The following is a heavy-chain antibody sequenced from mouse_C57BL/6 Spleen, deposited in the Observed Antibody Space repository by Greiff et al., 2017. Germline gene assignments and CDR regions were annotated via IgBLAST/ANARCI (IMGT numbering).Heavy chain of an antibody. J-gene: IGHJ4*01. CDR1: GYTFTSYW. V-gene: IGHV1-50*01. D-gene: IGHD1-1*01. CDR2: IDPSDRYT. Sequence: QVQLQQPGAELVKPGASVKLSCKASGYTFTSYWMQWVKQRPGQGLEWIGEIDPSDRYTNYNQKFKGKATLTVDTSSSTAYMQLSSLTSEDSAVYYGARTTGYYAMDYWGQGTSVTVSS. CDR3: ARTTGYYAMDY.